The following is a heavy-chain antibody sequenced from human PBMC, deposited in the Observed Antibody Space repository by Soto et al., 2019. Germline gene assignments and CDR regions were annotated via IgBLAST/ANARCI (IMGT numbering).Heavy chain of an antibody. J-gene: IGHJ4*02. V-gene: IGHV1-3*01. D-gene: IGHD2-2*01. CDR2: INAGNGNT. CDR3: AGDPGAIVVVPAAMGYFDY. Sequence: ASVKVSCKASGYTFTSYAMHWVRQAPGQRLEWMGWINAGNGNTKYSQKFQGRVTITRDTSASTAYMELSSLRSEDTAAYYCAGDPGAIVVVPAAMGYFDYWGQGTLVTVSS. CDR1: GYTFTSYA.